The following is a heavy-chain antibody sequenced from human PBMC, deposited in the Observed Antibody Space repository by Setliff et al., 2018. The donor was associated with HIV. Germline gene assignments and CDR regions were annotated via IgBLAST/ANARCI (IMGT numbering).Heavy chain of an antibody. CDR3: VSAKNWNDFDY. J-gene: IGHJ4*02. D-gene: IGHD1-1*01. Sequence: PGGSLRLSCAASGFTFSNYWMHWVRQAPGKGLMWVSRIHTDGTTTMYAGSVKGRFTISRDSAKSTLYLQMNSLRAEDTALYYCVSAKNWNDFDYWGQGTLVTVSS. V-gene: IGHV3-74*03. CDR2: IHTDGTTT. CDR1: GFTFSNYW.